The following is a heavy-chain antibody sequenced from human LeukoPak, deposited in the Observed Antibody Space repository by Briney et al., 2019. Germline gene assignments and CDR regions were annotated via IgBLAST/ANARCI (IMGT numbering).Heavy chain of an antibody. Sequence: SGGSLRLSCAASGFTFSSYGMHWVRQAPGKGLEWVAVIWYDGSKKYYADSVKGRFTISRDNSKNTVYLQMNSLRAEDTAVYYRARVSPEIVVVTGTGAPDYWGQGTLVTVSS. CDR3: ARVSPEIVVVTGTGAPDY. CDR1: GFTFSSYG. D-gene: IGHD2-21*02. J-gene: IGHJ4*02. CDR2: IWYDGSKK. V-gene: IGHV3-33*01.